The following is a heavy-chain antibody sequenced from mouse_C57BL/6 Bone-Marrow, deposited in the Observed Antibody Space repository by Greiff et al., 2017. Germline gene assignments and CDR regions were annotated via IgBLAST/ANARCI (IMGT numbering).Heavy chain of an antibody. D-gene: IGHD1-1*01. CDR2: IDPENGDT. Sequence: EVQLQQSGAELVRPGASVKLSCTASGFNIKDDYMHWVKQRPEQGLEWIGWIDPENGDTEYASKFQGKATITADTSSNTAYLQLSSLTSEDTAVYYCTTGLPYYYGSSHYAMDYWGQGTSVTVSS. J-gene: IGHJ4*01. CDR1: GFNIKDDY. CDR3: TTGLPYYYGSSHYAMDY. V-gene: IGHV14-4*01.